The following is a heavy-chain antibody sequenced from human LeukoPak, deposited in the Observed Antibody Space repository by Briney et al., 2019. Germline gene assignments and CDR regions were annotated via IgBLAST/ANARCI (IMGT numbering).Heavy chain of an antibody. J-gene: IGHJ5*02. CDR1: GYTFTSYD. D-gene: IGHD4-17*01. Sequence: GASVKVSCKASGYTFTSYDINWVRQATGQGLEWMGWMNPNSGNIGYAQKFQGRVTITRNTSISTAYMELSSLRSEDTAVYYCARGTSHRYGDYINWFDPWGQGTLVTVSS. CDR2: MNPNSGNI. CDR3: ARGTSHRYGDYINWFDP. V-gene: IGHV1-8*03.